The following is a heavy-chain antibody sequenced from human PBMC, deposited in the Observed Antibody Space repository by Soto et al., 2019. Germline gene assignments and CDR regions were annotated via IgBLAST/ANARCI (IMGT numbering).Heavy chain of an antibody. D-gene: IGHD3-10*01. CDR1: GFTFSNYA. CDR2: ITGGADST. CDR3: AKVAGRLTMPRGVITKFDY. J-gene: IGHJ4*02. Sequence: GGSLRLSCASSGFTFSNYAMTWVRQAPGKGLEWVSGITGGADSTYYAQSVKGRFTISRDNSKNTLYLQMNSLRADDTAIYYCAKVAGRLTMPRGVITKFDYWGQGTLVTVSS. V-gene: IGHV3-23*01.